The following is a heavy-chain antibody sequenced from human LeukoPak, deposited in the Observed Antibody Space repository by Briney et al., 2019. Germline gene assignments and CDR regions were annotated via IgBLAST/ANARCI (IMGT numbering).Heavy chain of an antibody. Sequence: SGTLSLTCAVSGGSISSSNWWSWVRQPPGKGLEWIGEIYHSGSTNYNPSLKSRVTISVDKSKNQFSLKLSSVTAADTAVYYCARGQFYYGSGRAQSWFDPWGQGTLVTVSS. CDR2: IYHSGST. J-gene: IGHJ5*02. CDR3: ARGQFYYGSGRAQSWFDP. D-gene: IGHD3-10*01. CDR1: GGSISSSNW. V-gene: IGHV4-4*02.